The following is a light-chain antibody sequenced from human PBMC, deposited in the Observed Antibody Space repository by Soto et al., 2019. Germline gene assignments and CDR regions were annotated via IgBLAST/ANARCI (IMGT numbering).Light chain of an antibody. CDR1: QTIYGN. J-gene: IGKJ5*01. V-gene: IGKV3-15*01. CDR2: GAS. Sequence: IVMTQSPATLSVSPGERSTLSCRASQTIYGNVAWYQQKPGQAPRLLIYGASTRATDIPARFSGSGSGTEFSLTISSLQSEDFAVYYCQQYNNWPITFGQGTRLDIK. CDR3: QQYNNWPIT.